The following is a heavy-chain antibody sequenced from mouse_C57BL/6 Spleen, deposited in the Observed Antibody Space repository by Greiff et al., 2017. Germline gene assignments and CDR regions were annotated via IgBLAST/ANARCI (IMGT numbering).Heavy chain of an antibody. V-gene: IGHV5-9*01. J-gene: IGHJ4*01. CDR2: ISGGGGNT. CDR3: ARLVTGTRDYAMDY. CDR1: GFTFSSYT. D-gene: IGHD4-1*01. Sequence: EVKLMESGGGLVKPGGSLKLSCAASGFTFSSYTMSWVRQTPEKRLEWVATISGGGGNTYYPDSVKGRFTISRDNAKNTLYLQMSSLRSEDTALYYCARLVTGTRDYAMDYWGQGTSVTVSS.